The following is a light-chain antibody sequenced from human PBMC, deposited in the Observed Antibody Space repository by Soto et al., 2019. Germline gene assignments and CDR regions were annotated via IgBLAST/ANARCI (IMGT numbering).Light chain of an antibody. J-gene: IGLJ3*02. CDR1: SSNIGRNA. CDR3: AAWDDSLNGLWV. V-gene: IGLV1-44*01. Sequence: QAVVTQPPSASGTPGQRVTISCSGSSSNIGRNAVNWYHQLPGTAPKLLIYSNNQRPSGVPDRFSGSKSGTSASLAISGLQSEDEADYYCAAWDDSLNGLWVFGGGTKLTVL. CDR2: SNN.